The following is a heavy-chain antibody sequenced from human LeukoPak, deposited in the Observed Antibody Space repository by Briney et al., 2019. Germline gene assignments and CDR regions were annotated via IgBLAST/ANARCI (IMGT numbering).Heavy chain of an antibody. V-gene: IGHV4-39*01. CDR2: LYYSGTT. J-gene: IGHJ6*02. Sequence: PSETLSLTCTVSSGSFSSSDYFWGWFRQPPGKGLEWIGDLYYSGTTYYNPSLKSRVTISVDTSKDQFSLKVSSVTAADTAVYFCAGRPYYDILTGYYYEDIMDVWGQGTTVTVSS. CDR3: AGRPYYDILTGYYYEDIMDV. D-gene: IGHD3-9*01. CDR1: SGSFSSSDYF.